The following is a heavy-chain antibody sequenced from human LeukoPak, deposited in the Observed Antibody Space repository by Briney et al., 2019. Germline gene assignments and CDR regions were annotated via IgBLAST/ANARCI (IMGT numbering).Heavy chain of an antibody. D-gene: IGHD3-16*01. V-gene: IGHV3-53*01. CDR3: ARVIFGYGYVWETFDY. CDR2: IYSGGST. CDR1: GFTVSSNY. J-gene: IGHJ4*02. Sequence: QTGGSLRLSCAASGFTVSSNYMSWVRQAPGKGLEWVSVIYSGGSTYYADSVKGRFTISRDNSKNTLCLQMNSLRAEDTAVYYCARVIFGYGYVWETFDYWGQGTLVTVSS.